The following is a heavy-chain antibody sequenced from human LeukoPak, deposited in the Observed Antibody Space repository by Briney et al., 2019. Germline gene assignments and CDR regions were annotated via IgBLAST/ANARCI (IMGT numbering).Heavy chain of an antibody. CDR2: INHSGST. CDR1: GESISHSTYY. J-gene: IGHJ4*02. Sequence: SETLSLTCSVSGESISHSTYYWGWIRQPPGKVLEWIGEINHSGSTNYNPSLKSRVTISVDTSKNQFSLNLSSVIAADTAVYYCTYSGSNYPDYWGQGTLVTVSS. CDR3: TYSGSNYPDY. V-gene: IGHV4-39*07. D-gene: IGHD1-26*01.